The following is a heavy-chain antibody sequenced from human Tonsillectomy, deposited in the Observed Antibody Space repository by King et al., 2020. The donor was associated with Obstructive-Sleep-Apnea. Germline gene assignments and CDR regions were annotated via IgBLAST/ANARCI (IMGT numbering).Heavy chain of an antibody. CDR3: AKAPGYGDYAEYFHH. V-gene: IGHV3-30*02. Sequence: LQLVESGGGVVQPGGSLILSCSASGFSFSNYGMHWVRQAPGKGLEWVAVMRDDGSNKYFADSVKGRITISRDKSKNTLYLQMNSLRVEDTAVYYCAKAPGYGDYAEYFHHWGQGTLVTVSS. D-gene: IGHD4-17*01. CDR1: GFSFSNYG. CDR2: MRDDGSNK. J-gene: IGHJ1*01.